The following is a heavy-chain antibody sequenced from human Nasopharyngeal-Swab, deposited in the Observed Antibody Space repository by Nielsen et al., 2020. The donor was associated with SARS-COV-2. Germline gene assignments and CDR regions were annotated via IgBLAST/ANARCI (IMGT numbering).Heavy chain of an antibody. Sequence: VRQAPGKGLEWVSSISGSSSYIYYADSVKGRFTISRDNAKNSLYLQMNSLRAEDTAVYYCARDLDYYGSGTNGMDVWGQGTTVTVSS. D-gene: IGHD3-10*01. CDR3: ARDLDYYGSGTNGMDV. CDR2: ISGSSSYI. V-gene: IGHV3-21*01. J-gene: IGHJ6*02.